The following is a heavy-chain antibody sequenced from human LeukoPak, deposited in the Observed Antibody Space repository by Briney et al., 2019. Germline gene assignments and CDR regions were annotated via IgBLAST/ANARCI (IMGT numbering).Heavy chain of an antibody. V-gene: IGHV3-30*03. CDR3: ASGYDSSGYYEFDY. D-gene: IGHD3-22*01. J-gene: IGHJ4*02. CDR2: ISFDGSNK. Sequence: PGGSLRLSCAASGFTFRSYGMHWVRQAPGKGLEWASFISFDGSNKYYADSVKGRFTISRDDSKNTLYLQMNSLRSEDTAVYYCASGYDSSGYYEFDYWGQGTLVTVSS. CDR1: GFTFRSYG.